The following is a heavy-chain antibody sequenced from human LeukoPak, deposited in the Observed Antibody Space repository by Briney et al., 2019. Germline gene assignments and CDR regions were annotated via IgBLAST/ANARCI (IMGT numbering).Heavy chain of an antibody. Sequence: SETLSLTCTVSGGSISSYYWGWIRQPPGKGLEWIGYIYYSGSTNYNPSLKSRVTISVDTSKNQFSLKLSSVTAADTAVYYCARDGGTSSWYITWGQGTLVTVSS. V-gene: IGHV4-59*01. CDR1: GGSISSYY. CDR2: IYYSGST. J-gene: IGHJ5*02. CDR3: ARDGGTSSWYIT. D-gene: IGHD6-13*01.